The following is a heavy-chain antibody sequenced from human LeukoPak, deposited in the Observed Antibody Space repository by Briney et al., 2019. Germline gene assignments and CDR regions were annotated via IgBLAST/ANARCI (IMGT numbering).Heavy chain of an antibody. CDR3: AKRSSTSSGYFDF. CDR2: IRYDGSNK. J-gene: IGHJ4*02. Sequence: PGGSLRLSCAASGFTFSSYGMHWVRQAPGKGLEWVAFIRYDGSNKYYADSVKGRLTISRDNSKNTIYLQMNSLRAEDTAIYYCAKRSSTSSGYFDFWGRGTLVTVSS. CDR1: GFTFSSYG. V-gene: IGHV3-30*02. D-gene: IGHD3-22*01.